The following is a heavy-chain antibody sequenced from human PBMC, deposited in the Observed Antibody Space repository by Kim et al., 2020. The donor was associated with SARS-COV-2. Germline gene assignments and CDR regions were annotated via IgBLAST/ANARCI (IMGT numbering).Heavy chain of an antibody. J-gene: IGHJ4*02. D-gene: IGHD2-15*01. V-gene: IGHV3-11*06. CDR3: ANVNVYCSGGNCYYGY. Sequence: SVTGRFTISRDNAKKSLYLQMNSLRAEDTALYYCANVNVYCSGGNCYYGYWGQGTLVTVSS.